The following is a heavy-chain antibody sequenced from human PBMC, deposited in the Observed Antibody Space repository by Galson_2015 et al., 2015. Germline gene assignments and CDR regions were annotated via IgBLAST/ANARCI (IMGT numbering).Heavy chain of an antibody. Sequence: SLRLSCAASGFTFSSYAMHWVRQAPGKGLEWVAVISYDGSNKYYADSVKGRFTISRDNSKNTLYLQMNSLRAEDTAVYYCARDFQLDSSGSRSPVVNWGQGTLVTVSS. CDR2: ISYDGSNK. J-gene: IGHJ4*02. CDR1: GFTFSSYA. V-gene: IGHV3-30-3*01. CDR3: ARDFQLDSSGSRSPVVN. D-gene: IGHD6-19*01.